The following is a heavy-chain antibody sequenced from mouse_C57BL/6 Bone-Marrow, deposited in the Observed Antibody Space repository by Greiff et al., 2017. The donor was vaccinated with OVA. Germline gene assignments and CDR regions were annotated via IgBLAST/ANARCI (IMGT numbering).Heavy chain of an antibody. D-gene: IGHD2-2*01. V-gene: IGHV5-17*01. CDR1: GFTFSDYG. CDR2: ISIGSSTI. Sequence: EVHLVESGGGLVKPGGSLKLSCAASGFTFSDYGMHWVRQAPEKGLEWVAYISIGSSTIYYADTVKGRFTISRDNAKNTLFLQMTSLRSEDTSMYYCARQWFYAMDDWGQGTSVTVSS. CDR3: ARQWFYAMDD. J-gene: IGHJ4*01.